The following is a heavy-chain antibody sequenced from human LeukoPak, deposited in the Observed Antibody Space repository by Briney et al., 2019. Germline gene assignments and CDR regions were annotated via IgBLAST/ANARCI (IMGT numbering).Heavy chain of an antibody. CDR3: ARASGIAVAGISDADY. D-gene: IGHD6-19*01. Sequence: ASVKVSCKASGYTLSSYGITWVRQAPGQGLQWMGWISAYNGNTYFVQKLQDRVTMTTEPSTSTAYMELRSLKSDDTAVYYCARASGIAVAGISDADYWGQGTLVTVSS. CDR2: ISAYNGNT. CDR1: GYTLSSYG. V-gene: IGHV1-18*01. J-gene: IGHJ4*02.